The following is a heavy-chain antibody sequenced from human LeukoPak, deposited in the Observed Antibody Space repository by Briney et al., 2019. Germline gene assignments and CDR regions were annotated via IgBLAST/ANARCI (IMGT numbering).Heavy chain of an antibody. CDR3: ARATITSSSSWYSVWFDP. J-gene: IGHJ5*02. D-gene: IGHD6-13*01. V-gene: IGHV4-59*08. Sequence: KPSETLSLTCTVSGSSISSYYWSWIRQPPGKGLEWIGYIYYSGSTNYNPSLKSRVTISVDTSKNQFSLKLSSVTAADTAVYYCARATITSSSSWYSVWFDPWGQGTLVTVSS. CDR1: GSSISSYY. CDR2: IYYSGST.